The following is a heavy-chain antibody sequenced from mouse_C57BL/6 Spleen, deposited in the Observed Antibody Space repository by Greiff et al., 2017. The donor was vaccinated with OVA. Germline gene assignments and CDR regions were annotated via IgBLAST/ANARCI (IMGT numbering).Heavy chain of an antibody. J-gene: IGHJ4*01. Sequence: VQLQESGPGLVQPSQSLSITCTVSGFSLTSYGVHWVRQPPGKGLEWLGVIWRGGSTDYNAALISRPSISKDNSKSQIFFKMNSLQADETAIYYCAKNKGWGYYAMDYWGQGTSVTVSS. CDR2: IWRGGST. CDR1: GFSLTSYG. CDR3: AKNKGWGYYAMDY. V-gene: IGHV2-4*01. D-gene: IGHD3-3*01.